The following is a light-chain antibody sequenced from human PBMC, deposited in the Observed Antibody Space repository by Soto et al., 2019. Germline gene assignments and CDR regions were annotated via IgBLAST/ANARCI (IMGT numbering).Light chain of an antibody. CDR2: GAS. CDR1: QSVRNN. CDR3: QQRNIWPPVT. J-gene: IGKJ5*01. Sequence: EIVMTQSPATLSLSPGQRANLSCRASQSVRNNLAWYQQQPGQAPRLLIYGASTRATGIPARFSGSGSGTEFTLTISSLEPEDSAVYYCQQRNIWPPVTFGQGTRLEIK. V-gene: IGKV3-15*01.